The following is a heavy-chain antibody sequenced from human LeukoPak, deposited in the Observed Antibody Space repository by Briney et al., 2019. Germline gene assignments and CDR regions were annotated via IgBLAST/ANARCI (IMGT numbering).Heavy chain of an antibody. J-gene: IGHJ4*02. V-gene: IGHV1-18*01. CDR1: GYTFSSSG. CDR2: ISPYNDDT. CDR3: ARSGSGYNPIDF. D-gene: IGHD5-12*01. Sequence: ASVKDSCKASGYTFSSSGISWVRPAPGQGVEWMGWISPYNDDTRYEQTLQGRVTMTTDTSTSTVYMELRSLRSDDTAVYYCARSGSGYNPIDFWGQGTRVTVSS.